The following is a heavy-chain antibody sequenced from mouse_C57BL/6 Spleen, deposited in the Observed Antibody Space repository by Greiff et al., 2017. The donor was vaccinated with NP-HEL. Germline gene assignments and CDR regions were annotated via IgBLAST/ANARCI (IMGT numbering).Heavy chain of an antibody. J-gene: IGHJ2*01. CDR2: IDPSDSET. CDR1: GYTFTSYW. V-gene: IGHV1-52*01. Sequence: QVQLQQPGAELVRPGSSVKLSCKASGYTFTSYWMHWVKQRPIQGLEWIGNIDPSDSETHYNQKFKDKATLTVDNSSHTAYMQLSSLTSDDSAVYYCARGIYYDYDAYFDYWGQGTTLTVSS. D-gene: IGHD2-4*01. CDR3: ARGIYYDYDAYFDY.